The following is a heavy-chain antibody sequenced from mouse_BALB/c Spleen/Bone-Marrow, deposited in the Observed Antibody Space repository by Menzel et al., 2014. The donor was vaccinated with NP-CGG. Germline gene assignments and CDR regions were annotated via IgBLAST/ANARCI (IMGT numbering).Heavy chain of an antibody. J-gene: IGHJ3*01. V-gene: IGHV1S81*02. CDR2: INPSNGGT. Sequence: QVTLKESGAELVKPGASVKLSCKASGYTFXSYYMYWVKQRPGQGLEWIGEINPSNGGTNFNEKFKSKATLTVDKSSSTAYMQLSSLTSEDSAVYYCTREGDSPFAYWGQGTLVTVSA. CDR1: GYTFXSYY. D-gene: IGHD2-13*01. CDR3: TREGDSPFAY.